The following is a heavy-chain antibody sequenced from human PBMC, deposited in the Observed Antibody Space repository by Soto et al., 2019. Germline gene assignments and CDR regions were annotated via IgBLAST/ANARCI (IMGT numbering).Heavy chain of an antibody. CDR2: INIDGSST. J-gene: IGHJ4*02. V-gene: IGHV3-74*01. Sequence: GGSLRLSCAASEFSFSNSWMHWVRQAPGKGLVWVSRINIDGSSTDYADSVKGRFTISRDNAKNTLYLQMNSLRVEETAVYYCARGNIAVAVRGLFDYWGQGTLVTVSS. CDR1: EFSFSNSW. D-gene: IGHD6-19*01. CDR3: ARGNIAVAVRGLFDY.